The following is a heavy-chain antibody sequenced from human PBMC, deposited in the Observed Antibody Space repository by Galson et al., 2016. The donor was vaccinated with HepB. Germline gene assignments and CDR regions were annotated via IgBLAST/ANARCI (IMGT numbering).Heavy chain of an antibody. D-gene: IGHD3-10*01. V-gene: IGHV3-21*01. Sequence: SLRLSCAVSGFTFSSYSMNWVRQAPGKGLEWVSSISDNSDYIYYADSVKGRFTISRDNAKNSLYLQMNSLRAEDTAVYYCARGGDTYYYGSGSHNWFDPWGQGTLVTVSS. J-gene: IGHJ5*02. CDR3: ARGGDTYYYGSGSHNWFDP. CDR1: GFTFSSYS. CDR2: ISDNSDYI.